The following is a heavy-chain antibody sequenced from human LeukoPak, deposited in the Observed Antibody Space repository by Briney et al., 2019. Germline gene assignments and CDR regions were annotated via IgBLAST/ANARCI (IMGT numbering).Heavy chain of an antibody. Sequence: SVKVSCKASGGTFSSYAISWVRQAPGQGPEWMGGIIPIFGTANYAQKFQGRVTITADESTSTAYMELSSLRSEDTAVYYCARDGGSIVGATYPFDYWGEGTLVTVSS. J-gene: IGHJ4*02. CDR3: ARDGGSIVGATYPFDY. CDR2: IIPIFGTA. D-gene: IGHD1-26*01. CDR1: GGTFSSYA. V-gene: IGHV1-69*13.